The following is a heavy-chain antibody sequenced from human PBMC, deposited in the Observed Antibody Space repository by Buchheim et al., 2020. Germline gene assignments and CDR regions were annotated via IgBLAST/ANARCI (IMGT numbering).Heavy chain of an antibody. CDR2: IYSDGAT. D-gene: IGHD7-27*01. Sequence: EVQLVESGGGLAQPGGSLRLSCAASGFTVSNYYMGWVRQPPGKGLQWVSTIYSDGATYYTDSVKGRFTISRDNSKNKLYLQMNSLRPEDTAIYYCARDTGEMGGARDFDYWGQGTL. V-gene: IGHV3-66*02. CDR1: GFTVSNYY. J-gene: IGHJ4*02. CDR3: ARDTGEMGGARDFDY.